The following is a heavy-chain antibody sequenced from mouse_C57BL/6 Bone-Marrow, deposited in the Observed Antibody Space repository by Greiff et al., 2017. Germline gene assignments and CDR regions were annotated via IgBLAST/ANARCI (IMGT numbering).Heavy chain of an antibody. CDR1: GFTFSSYG. CDR2: ISSGGSYT. V-gene: IGHV5-6*01. J-gene: IGHJ2*01. CDR3: ARQGITTVVAPYYFDY. Sequence: EVQVVESGGDLVKPGGSLKLSCAASGFTFSSYGMSWVRQTPDKRLVWVATISSGGSYTYYPDSVKGRFTISRDNAKNTLYLQMSSLKSEDTAMYYCARQGITTVVAPYYFDYWGQGTTLTVSS. D-gene: IGHD1-1*01.